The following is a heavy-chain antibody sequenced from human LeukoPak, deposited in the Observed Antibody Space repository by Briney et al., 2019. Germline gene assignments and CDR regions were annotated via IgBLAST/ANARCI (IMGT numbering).Heavy chain of an antibody. D-gene: IGHD2-21*02. CDR1: GFTFTSSA. Sequence: GASVKVSCKASGFTFTSSAMQWVRQARGQRLEWIGWIVVGSGNTNYAQKFQERVTITRDMSTSTAYMELSSLRSEDTAVYYCAASTVVESAIQAMDYWGQGTLVTVSS. J-gene: IGHJ4*02. CDR2: IVVGSGNT. V-gene: IGHV1-58*02. CDR3: AASTVVESAIQAMDY.